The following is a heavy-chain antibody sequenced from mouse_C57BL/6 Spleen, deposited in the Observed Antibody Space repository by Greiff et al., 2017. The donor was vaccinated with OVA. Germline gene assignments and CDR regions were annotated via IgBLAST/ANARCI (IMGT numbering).Heavy chain of an antibody. V-gene: IGHV1-69*01. Sequence: VQLQQPGAELVMPGASVKLSCKASGYTFTSYWMHWVKQRPGQGLEWIGEIDPSDSYTNYNQKFKGKSTLTVDKSSSTAYMQLSSLTSEVSAVYYCASWGYYGKEAWFAYWGQGTLVTVSA. D-gene: IGHD2-1*01. CDR1: GYTFTSYW. CDR3: ASWGYYGKEAWFAY. CDR2: IDPSDSYT. J-gene: IGHJ3*01.